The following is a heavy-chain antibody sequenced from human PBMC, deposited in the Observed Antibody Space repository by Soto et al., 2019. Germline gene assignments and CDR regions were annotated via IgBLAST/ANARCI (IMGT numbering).Heavy chain of an antibody. CDR2: IKQDGSEK. V-gene: IGHV3-7*03. J-gene: IGHJ3*02. D-gene: IGHD5-18*01. Sequence: PGGSLRLSCAASGFTFSSYWMSWVRQAPGKGLEWVANIKQDGSEKYYVDSVKGRFTISRDNAKNSLYLQMNSLRAEDTAVYYCASGYSYGHYAFDICGQGTMVTVS. CDR1: GFTFSSYW. CDR3: ASGYSYGHYAFDI.